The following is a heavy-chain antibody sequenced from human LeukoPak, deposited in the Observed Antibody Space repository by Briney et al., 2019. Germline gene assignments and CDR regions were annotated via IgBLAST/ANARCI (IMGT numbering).Heavy chain of an antibody. CDR2: IYYSGST. D-gene: IGHD5-18*01. J-gene: IGHJ6*03. CDR3: ARVSGYGYDWFHYYYYMDV. V-gene: IGHV4-30-4*02. CDR1: GGSISSGDYY. Sequence: SETLSLTCTVSGGSISSGDYYWSWIRQPPGKGLEWIGYIYYSGSTYYNPSLKSRVTISVDTSKNQFSLKLSSVTAADTAVYYCARVSGYGYDWFHYYYYMDVWGKGTTVTVSS.